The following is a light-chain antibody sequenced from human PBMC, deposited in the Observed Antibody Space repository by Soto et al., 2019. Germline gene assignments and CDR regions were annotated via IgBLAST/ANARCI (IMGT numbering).Light chain of an antibody. CDR1: QSVSSN. V-gene: IGKV3-15*01. CDR3: QQYYKLPWT. CDR2: GAS. Sequence: EIMMTQSPATLSLSPGERATLSCRASQSVSSNLAWYQQKPGQAPRLLVYGASTRATGIPGRFSGSGSGTEFTLTISSLQSEDFAVYCCQQYYKLPWTVGQGTKVDI. J-gene: IGKJ1*01.